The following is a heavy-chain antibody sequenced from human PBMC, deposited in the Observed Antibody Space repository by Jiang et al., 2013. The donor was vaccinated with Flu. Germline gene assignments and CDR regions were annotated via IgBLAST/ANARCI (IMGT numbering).Heavy chain of an antibody. CDR2: IHYSGST. D-gene: IGHD2-21*02. Sequence: GLVKPSETLSLTCTVSGASVSSSHYYWGWIRQPPGKGLEWIAHIHYSGSTQYNPSLGSRATISVDTSKNQISLKVPSVTAADTAVYYCARLPRATARPVDYWGQGTLVTVSS. CDR1: GASVSSSHYY. J-gene: IGHJ4*02. V-gene: IGHV4-39*07. CDR3: ARLPRATARPVDY.